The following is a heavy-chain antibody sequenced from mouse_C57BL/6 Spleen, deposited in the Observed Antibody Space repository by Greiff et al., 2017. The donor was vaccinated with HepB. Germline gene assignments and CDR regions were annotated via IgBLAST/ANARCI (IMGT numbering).Heavy chain of an antibody. J-gene: IGHJ4*01. Sequence: QVQLQQPGAELVKPGASVKLSCQASGYTFTSYWMHWVKQRPGQGLEWIGMIHPNSGSTNYNEKFKSKATLTVDKSSSTAYMQLSSLTSEDSAVYYCAREGYYGSSLGDYWGQGTSVTVSS. CDR3: AREGYYGSSLGDY. CDR2: IHPNSGST. CDR1: GYTFTSYW. D-gene: IGHD1-1*01. V-gene: IGHV1-64*01.